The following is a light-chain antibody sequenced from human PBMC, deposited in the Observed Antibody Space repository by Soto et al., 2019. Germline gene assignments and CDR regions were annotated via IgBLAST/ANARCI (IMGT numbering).Light chain of an antibody. CDR1: QSVSSD. J-gene: IGKJ2*01. Sequence: IVMTQSPATLSVSPGDRVTLSCRASQSVSSDLAWYQQRPGQAPRILIYGASTRATGIPARFSGTGSGTEVTLTISSLQSEDFAIYYCQQYNNWPPYTFGQGTKLEIK. V-gene: IGKV3-15*01. CDR2: GAS. CDR3: QQYNNWPPYT.